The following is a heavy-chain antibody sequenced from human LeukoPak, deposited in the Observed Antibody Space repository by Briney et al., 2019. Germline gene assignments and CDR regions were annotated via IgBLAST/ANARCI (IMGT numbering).Heavy chain of an antibody. CDR2: ISGSGSMI. D-gene: IGHD3-10*01. CDR1: GFTFSDYY. Sequence: PGGSLRLSCAGSGFTFSDYYMTWIRQAPGKGLEWLSYISGSGSMIFYADSVKGRFTISRDNPKDSVFLDMNNLKAEDTAVYYCARDRSGILHFWGKGTTVTISS. J-gene: IGHJ6*04. CDR3: ARDRSGILHF. V-gene: IGHV3-11*01.